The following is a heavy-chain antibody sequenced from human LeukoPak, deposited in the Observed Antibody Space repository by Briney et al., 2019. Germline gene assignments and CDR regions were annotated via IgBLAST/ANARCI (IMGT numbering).Heavy chain of an antibody. CDR3: AKSGSYYGSWGPFDY. J-gene: IGHJ4*02. V-gene: IGHV3-48*03. CDR1: GFTFSSYE. Sequence: GGSLRLSCAASGFTFSSYEMNWVRQAPGKGLEWVSYNSSSGSTIYYADSVKGRFTISRDNSKNTLYLQMNSLRAEDTAVYYCAKSGSYYGSWGPFDYWGQGTLVTVSS. D-gene: IGHD1-26*01. CDR2: NSSSGSTI.